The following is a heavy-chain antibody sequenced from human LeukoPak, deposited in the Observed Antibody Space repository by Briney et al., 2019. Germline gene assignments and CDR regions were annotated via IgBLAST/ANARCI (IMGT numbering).Heavy chain of an antibody. CDR3: AKGTSSGWYYFDY. D-gene: IGHD6-19*01. Sequence: PSETLSLTCAVSGVSFSDYYWSWIRQSPERGLEWIGEINHGGSANYNPSLKSRVTISVDTSKNQFSLKLDSVTAADTAVYYCAKGTSSGWYYFDYWGQGTLVTVSS. V-gene: IGHV4-34*01. CDR2: INHGGSA. CDR1: GVSFSDYY. J-gene: IGHJ4*02.